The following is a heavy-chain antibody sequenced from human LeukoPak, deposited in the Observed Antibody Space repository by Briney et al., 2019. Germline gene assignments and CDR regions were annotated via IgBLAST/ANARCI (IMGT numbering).Heavy chain of an antibody. Sequence: PSETLSLTCTVSGGSIRSSTYYWGWIRQPPGKGLEWIGSIFYSGSTYYNPSLKSRVTISVDTSKNQFSVKLNFVTAADTAVYYCARQESSNWDWGQGTLVTVSS. D-gene: IGHD4-11*01. CDR2: IFYSGST. CDR3: ARQESSNWD. V-gene: IGHV4-39*01. CDR1: GGSIRSSTYY. J-gene: IGHJ4*02.